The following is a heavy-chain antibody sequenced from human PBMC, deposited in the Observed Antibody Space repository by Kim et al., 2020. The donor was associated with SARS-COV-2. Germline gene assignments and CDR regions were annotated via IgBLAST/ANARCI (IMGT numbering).Heavy chain of an antibody. J-gene: IGHJ3*02. CDR3: ARPGIWQQLVRSAFDI. D-gene: IGHD6-13*01. CDR2: IYYSGST. Sequence: SETLSLTCTVSGGSISSSSYYWGWIRQPPGKGLEWIGSIYYSGSTYYNPSLKSRVTISVDTSKNQFSLKLSSVTAADTAVYYCARPGIWQQLVRSAFDIWGQGTMVTVSS. V-gene: IGHV4-39*01. CDR1: GGSISSSSYY.